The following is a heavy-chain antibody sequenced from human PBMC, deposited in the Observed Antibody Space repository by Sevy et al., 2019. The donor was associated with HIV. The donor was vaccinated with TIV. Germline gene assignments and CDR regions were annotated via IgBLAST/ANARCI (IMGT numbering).Heavy chain of an antibody. V-gene: IGHV4-34*01. J-gene: IGHJ6*03. D-gene: IGHD2-15*01. Sequence: SETLYLTCAVYGGSFSGYYWSWIRQPPGKGLEWIGEINHSGSTNYNPSLKSRVTISVDTSKNQFSLKLSSVTAADTAVYYCARVGCSGGSCYSVENYYYYYMDVWGKGTTVTVSS. CDR1: GGSFSGYY. CDR2: INHSGST. CDR3: ARVGCSGGSCYSVENYYYYYMDV.